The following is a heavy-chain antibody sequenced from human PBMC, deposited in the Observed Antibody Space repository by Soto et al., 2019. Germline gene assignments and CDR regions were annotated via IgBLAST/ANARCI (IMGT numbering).Heavy chain of an antibody. CDR2: ILHSGST. Sequence: PSETLSLTCSVSGGSVSISTYYWAWVRQTPGKGLEWLGSILHSGSTYYNPSLKSRPTLSVDTSEDQFSLNLSSVTATDTGVYYCATLSAAMYFYGSDVWGPGTTVTVSS. V-gene: IGHV4-39*01. J-gene: IGHJ6*02. CDR3: ATLSAAMYFYGSDV. D-gene: IGHD2-2*01. CDR1: GGSVSISTYY.